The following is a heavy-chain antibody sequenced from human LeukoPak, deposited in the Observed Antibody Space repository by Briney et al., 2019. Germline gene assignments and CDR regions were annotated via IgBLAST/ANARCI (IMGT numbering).Heavy chain of an antibody. CDR1: GFTFSSYW. CDR2: IKQDGSEK. D-gene: IGHD3-10*01. V-gene: IGHV3-7*01. CDR3: ARVTMVRGAPSHMDV. Sequence: GGSLRLSCAASGFTFSSYWMSWVRQAPGKGLEWAANIKQDGSEKYYVDSVKGRFTISRDNAKNSLYLQMSSLRAEDTAVYYCARVTMVRGAPSHMDVWGQGTTVTVSS. J-gene: IGHJ6*02.